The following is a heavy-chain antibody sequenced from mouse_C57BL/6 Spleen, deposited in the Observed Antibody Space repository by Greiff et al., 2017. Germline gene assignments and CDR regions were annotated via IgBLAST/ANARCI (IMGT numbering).Heavy chain of an antibody. CDR3: ARKSGIYYDY. CDR2: IDPSDSYT. CDR1: GYTFTSYW. Sequence: QVQLQQPGAELVKPGASVKLSCKASGYTFTSYWMQWVNQRPGQGLEWIGEIDPSDSYTNYNQKFTGKATLTVDTSSSTAYMQLSSLTSEDSAVYYCARKSGIYYDYWGQGTTLTVSS. V-gene: IGHV1-50*01. D-gene: IGHD6-2*01. J-gene: IGHJ2*01.